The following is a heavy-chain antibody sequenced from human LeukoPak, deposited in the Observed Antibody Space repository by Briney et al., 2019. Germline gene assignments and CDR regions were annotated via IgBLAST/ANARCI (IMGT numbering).Heavy chain of an antibody. V-gene: IGHV3-30*18. CDR1: GFTFSSFG. CDR2: ISSDGGNK. D-gene: IGHD6-13*01. CDR3: AKDGLTGIGALGRPHWFDP. J-gene: IGHJ5*02. Sequence: PGGSLRLSCAASGFTFSSFGMHWVRQTPGKGLDWVAFISSDGGNKYYADSVKGRFTISRDNSKNTLYLQMNSLRVEDTATYYCAKDGLTGIGALGRPHWFDPWGQGALVIVSS.